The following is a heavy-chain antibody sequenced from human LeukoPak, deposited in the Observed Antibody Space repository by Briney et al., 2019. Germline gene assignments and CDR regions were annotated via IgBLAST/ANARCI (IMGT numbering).Heavy chain of an antibody. CDR1: GGSISSYY. Sequence: SETLSLTCTVSGGSISSYYWSWIRQPPGKGQEWIGYIYYSGSTNYNPSLKSRVTISVDTSKNQFSLNLSSVIAADTAVYYCARWTTSSNRLFKRGFSGYTGYWGQGTLVTVSS. V-gene: IGHV4-59*08. CDR3: ARWTTSSNRLFKRGFSGYTGY. J-gene: IGHJ4*02. D-gene: IGHD5-12*01. CDR2: IYYSGST.